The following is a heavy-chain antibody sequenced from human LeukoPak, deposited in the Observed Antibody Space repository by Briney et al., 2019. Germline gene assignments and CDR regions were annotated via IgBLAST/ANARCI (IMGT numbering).Heavy chain of an antibody. J-gene: IGHJ4*02. CDR3: ARYCTSTSCAFEY. CDR2: ISGSGGSP. V-gene: IGHV3-23*01. CDR1: GFTFGNYA. Sequence: GGSLRLSCAASGFTFGNYAMTWDRQAPGEGLEWVSSISGSGGSPIYADSVKGRFTISRDNSKSTLYLQMNSLRAEDTAIYYCARYCTSTSCAFEYWGQGTLVTVSS. D-gene: IGHD2-2*01.